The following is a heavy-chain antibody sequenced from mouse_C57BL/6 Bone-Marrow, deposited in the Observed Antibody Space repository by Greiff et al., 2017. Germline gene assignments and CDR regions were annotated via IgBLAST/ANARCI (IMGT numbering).Heavy chain of an antibody. V-gene: IGHV1-19*01. CDR2: INPYNGGT. Sequence: EVQLQQSGPVLVKPGASVKMSCKASGYTLTDYYMNWVKQSHGKSLEWIGVINPYNGGTSYNQKFKGKATLTVDKSSSTAYMELNSLTSEDSAVYYCARRNYYYGSSYWDFDVWGTGTTVTVSS. CDR1: GYTLTDYY. D-gene: IGHD1-1*01. CDR3: ARRNYYYGSSYWDFDV. J-gene: IGHJ1*03.